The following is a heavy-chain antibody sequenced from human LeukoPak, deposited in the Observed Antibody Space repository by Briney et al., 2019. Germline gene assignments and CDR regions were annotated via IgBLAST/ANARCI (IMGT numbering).Heavy chain of an antibody. CDR3: ARYCSGGSCYSGFDY. J-gene: IGHJ4*02. V-gene: IGHV5-51*01. CDR2: IYPGDSDT. CDR1: GYSFRNYW. D-gene: IGHD2-15*01. Sequence: PGESLKISCKGSGYSFRNYWIAWVRQMPGKGLEWMGIIYPGDSDTRYSPSFQGQVTMSADKSISTAYLQWSSLKASDTAMYYCARYCSGGSCYSGFDYWGQGALVTVSS.